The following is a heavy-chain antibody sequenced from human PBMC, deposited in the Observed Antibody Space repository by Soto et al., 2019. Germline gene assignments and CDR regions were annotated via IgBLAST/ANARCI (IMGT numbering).Heavy chain of an antibody. Sequence: QVQLQESGPGLVKPSETLSLTCTVSGGSVSSGSYYWSWIRQPPGKGLEWIGYIYYSGSTNYNPSLKSRVTISVDTSKNQFSLKLSSVTAADTAVYYCARGGLIAAAGTNAFDIWGQGTMVTVSS. J-gene: IGHJ3*02. CDR2: IYYSGST. D-gene: IGHD6-13*01. CDR3: ARGGLIAAAGTNAFDI. V-gene: IGHV4-61*01. CDR1: GGSVSSGSYY.